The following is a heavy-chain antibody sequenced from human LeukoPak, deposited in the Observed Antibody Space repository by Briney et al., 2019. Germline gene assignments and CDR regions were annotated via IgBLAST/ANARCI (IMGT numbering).Heavy chain of an antibody. Sequence: SSQTLSLTCTVYGGSISIGGYYWSWIRQHPGKGLEWIGYIYYSGSTYYNPSLKSRVTISVDTSKNQFSLKLSSVTAADTAVYYCARGLNYYDSSVDAFDIWGQGTMVTVSS. J-gene: IGHJ3*02. CDR2: IYYSGST. V-gene: IGHV4-31*03. CDR1: GGSISIGGYY. CDR3: ARGLNYYDSSVDAFDI. D-gene: IGHD3-22*01.